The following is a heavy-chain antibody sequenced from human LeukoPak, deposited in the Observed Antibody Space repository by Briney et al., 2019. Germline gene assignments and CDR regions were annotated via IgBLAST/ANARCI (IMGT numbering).Heavy chain of an antibody. D-gene: IGHD3-10*01. CDR1: GFTFSSYE. Sequence: GGSLRLSCAASGFTFSSYEMNWVRQAPGKGLEWVSYISSSGSTIYYADSVKGRFTISRDNSKNTLYLQMNSLRAEDTAVYYCANVYYFGSGTYESRYFDYWGQGTLVTVSS. CDR2: ISSSGSTI. J-gene: IGHJ4*02. V-gene: IGHV3-48*03. CDR3: ANVYYFGSGTYESRYFDY.